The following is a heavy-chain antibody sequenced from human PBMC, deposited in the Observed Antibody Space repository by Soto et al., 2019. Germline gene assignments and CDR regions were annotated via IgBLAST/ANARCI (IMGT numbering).Heavy chain of an antibody. CDR3: AREGRLQSLDY. D-gene: IGHD4-4*01. CDR2: IFYSGDT. Sequence: SETLSLTCTVSGGSISNPDYYWNWIRQPPGKGLEWIGSIFYSGDTSYNPSLKGRLNISVDTSKNQFSLSLRSVTASDTAVYFCAREGRLQSLDYWGQGTVVTVSS. CDR1: GGSISNPDYY. J-gene: IGHJ4*02. V-gene: IGHV4-30-4*01.